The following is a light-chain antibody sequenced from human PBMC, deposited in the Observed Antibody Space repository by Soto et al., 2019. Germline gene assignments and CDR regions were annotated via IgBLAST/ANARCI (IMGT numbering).Light chain of an antibody. J-gene: IGKJ4*01. CDR2: DAS. CDR3: QQYDNQGLT. CDR1: QDISNY. V-gene: IGKV1-33*01. Sequence: DIQMTQSPSSLSASVGDRVTITCQASQDISNYLNWYQQKPGKAPKLLIYDASNLETGVPSRFSGSGSGTDFTFTISSLQPEDIATYDCQQYDNQGLTFGGGTKVEIK.